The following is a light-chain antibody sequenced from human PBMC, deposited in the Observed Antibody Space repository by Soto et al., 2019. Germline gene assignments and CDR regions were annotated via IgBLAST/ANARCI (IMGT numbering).Light chain of an antibody. CDR3: QHYNSYSEA. CDR1: QTISSW. V-gene: IGKV1-5*03. Sequence: EIQMTQSPSTLSGSVGDRSTITCLASQTISSWLAWYQQKPGKVPKLLIYKASTLKSGVTSRFSGSGSGTEFTLTISSLQPDDFATYYCQHYNSYSEAVGQGTKVEIK. CDR2: KAS. J-gene: IGKJ1*01.